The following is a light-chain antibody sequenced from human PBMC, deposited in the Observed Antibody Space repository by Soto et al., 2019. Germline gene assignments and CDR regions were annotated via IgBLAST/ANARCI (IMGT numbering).Light chain of an antibody. V-gene: IGKV3-20*01. CDR2: GAS. Sequence: EIVLTQSPGTLSLSPGERATLSCRASQSVTSNYLAWYQQKTGQAPNLLIYGASARAAGIPDRFSGSGTGTDFALTISGLEPEDFAVYFCQQYASSPWTFGQGTKVEIK. J-gene: IGKJ1*01. CDR3: QQYASSPWT. CDR1: QSVTSNY.